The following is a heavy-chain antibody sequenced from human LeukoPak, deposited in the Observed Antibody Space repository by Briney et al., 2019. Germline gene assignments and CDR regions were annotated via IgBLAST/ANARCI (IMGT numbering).Heavy chain of an antibody. CDR1: GFTFSSYG. V-gene: IGHV3-30*18. CDR2: ISYDGSNK. D-gene: IGHD5-18*01. J-gene: IGHJ5*02. CDR3: AKGQLWPKVGNWFDP. Sequence: GGSLRLSCAASGFTFSSYGMHWVRQAPGKGLEWVAVISYDGSNKYYADSVKGRFTISRDNSKNTLYLQMNSLRAEDTAVYYCAKGQLWPKVGNWFDPWGQGTLVTVSS.